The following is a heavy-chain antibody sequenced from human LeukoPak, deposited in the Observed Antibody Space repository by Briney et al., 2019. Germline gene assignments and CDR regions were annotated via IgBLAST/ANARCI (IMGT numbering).Heavy chain of an antibody. CDR2: IYYSGST. V-gene: IGHV4-39*07. Sequence: SETLSLTCTVSGGSISSSSYYWGWIRQPPGKGLEWIGSIYYSGSTYYNPSLKSRVTISVDTSKNQFSLKLSSVTAADTAVYNCARDSWEQLAHDAFDIWGQGTMVTVSS. CDR1: GGSISSSSYY. D-gene: IGHD6-6*01. J-gene: IGHJ3*02. CDR3: ARDSWEQLAHDAFDI.